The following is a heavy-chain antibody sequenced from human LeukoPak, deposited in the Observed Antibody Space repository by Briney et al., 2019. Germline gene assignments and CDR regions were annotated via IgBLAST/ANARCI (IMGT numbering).Heavy chain of an antibody. CDR3: ARGPHCTNGVCYKFYYYYYGMDV. CDR1: GGSFSGYY. D-gene: IGHD2-8*01. Sequence: PSETLSLTCAVYGGSFSGYYWSWIRQPPGKGLEWIGEINHSGSTNYNPSLKSRVTISVDTSKNQFSLRLSSVTAADTAVYYCARGPHCTNGVCYKFYYYYYGMDVWGQGTTVTASS. CDR2: INHSGST. J-gene: IGHJ6*02. V-gene: IGHV4-34*01.